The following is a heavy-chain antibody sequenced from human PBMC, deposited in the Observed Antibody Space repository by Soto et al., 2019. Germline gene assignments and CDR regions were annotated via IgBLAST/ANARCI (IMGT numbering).Heavy chain of an antibody. J-gene: IGHJ6*03. Sequence: QVQLLQSGAEVKKPGASVKVSCKASGYTFTNYGITWVRQAPGQGLEWMGWISAYNGDTHYTQRLQGRVTMTTDTSTRAAYMELGGLRSDDTAVYYCAMVRQLVGYFYYYMDVWGKGTTVTVSS. CDR2: ISAYNGDT. D-gene: IGHD6-6*01. CDR1: GYTFTNYG. CDR3: AMVRQLVGYFYYYMDV. V-gene: IGHV1-18*01.